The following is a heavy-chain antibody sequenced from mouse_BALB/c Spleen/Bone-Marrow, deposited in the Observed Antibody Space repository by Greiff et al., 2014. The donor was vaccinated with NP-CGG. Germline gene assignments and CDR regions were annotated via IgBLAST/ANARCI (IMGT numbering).Heavy chain of an antibody. Sequence: VQLQQSGPELVKPGASVKISCKASGYTFTDYNMHWVKQSHGKSLEWIGYIYPYNGGTGYNQKFKSKATLTVDNSSSTAYMGLRSLTSEDSAVYYCARLDGYYVAMDYWGQGTSVTVSP. J-gene: IGHJ4*01. CDR2: IYPYNGGT. D-gene: IGHD2-3*01. CDR1: GYTFTDYN. V-gene: IGHV1S29*02. CDR3: ARLDGYYVAMDY.